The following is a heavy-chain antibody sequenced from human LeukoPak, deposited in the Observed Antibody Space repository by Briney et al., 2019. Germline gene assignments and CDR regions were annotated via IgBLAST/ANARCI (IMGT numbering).Heavy chain of an antibody. Sequence: GGSLRLSCAASGFTFSSYSMNWVRQAPGKGLEWVSYISSSSSTIYYADSVKGRFTISRDNAKNSLYLQMNSLRAEDTAVYYCARDRDGIIFDYWGQGTLVTVSP. D-gene: IGHD3-10*01. CDR3: ARDRDGIIFDY. V-gene: IGHV3-48*01. CDR1: GFTFSSYS. CDR2: ISSSSSTI. J-gene: IGHJ4*02.